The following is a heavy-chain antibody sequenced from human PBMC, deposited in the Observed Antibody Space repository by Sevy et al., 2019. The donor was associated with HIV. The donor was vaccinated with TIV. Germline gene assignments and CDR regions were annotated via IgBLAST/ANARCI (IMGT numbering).Heavy chain of an antibody. CDR1: GGSFSGYY. V-gene: IGHV4-34*01. CDR2: INHGGST. Sequence: SETLSLTCAVYGGSFSGYYWSWIRQPPGKGLEWIGEINHGGSTNYNPSLKSRVTISLDTSKNQFYLKLTSMTAADTALYYCARHCSSISCSHVFDIWGQGTMVTVSS. D-gene: IGHD2-2*01. CDR3: ARHCSSISCSHVFDI. J-gene: IGHJ3*02.